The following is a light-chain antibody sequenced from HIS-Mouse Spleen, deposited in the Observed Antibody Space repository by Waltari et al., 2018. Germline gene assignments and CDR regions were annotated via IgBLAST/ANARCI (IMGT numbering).Light chain of an antibody. CDR3: YSTDSSGNHRV. J-gene: IGLJ2*01. CDR1: ALPKKY. Sequence: SYELTQPPSVAVSPGQTARTTCPGDALPKKYAYWYQQKSGQATVLVIYEDSKRPSGIPERFSGSSSGTMATLTISGAQVEDEADYYCYSTDSSGNHRVFGGGTKLTVL. CDR2: EDS. V-gene: IGLV3-10*01.